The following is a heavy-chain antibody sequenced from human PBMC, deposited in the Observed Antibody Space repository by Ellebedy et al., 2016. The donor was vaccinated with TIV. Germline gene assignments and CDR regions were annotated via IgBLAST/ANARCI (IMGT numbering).Heavy chain of an antibody. Sequence: SETLSLXXAVYAPTFSAYYFPWIPQPPQTGLEWLGEINHSGSTNYNPSLKSRVTISVDTSKNQFSLKLSSVTAADTAVYYCARGLGRGSRRAPAAIGLGDYVDVWGKGTMVTVSS. D-gene: IGHD2-2*02. CDR2: INHSGST. V-gene: IGHV4-34*01. CDR3: ARGLGRGSRRAPAAIGLGDYVDV. CDR1: APTFSAYY. J-gene: IGHJ6*03.